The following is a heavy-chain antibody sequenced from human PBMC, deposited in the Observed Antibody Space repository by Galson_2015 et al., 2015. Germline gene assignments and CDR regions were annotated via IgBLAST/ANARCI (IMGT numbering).Heavy chain of an antibody. CDR2: IWYDGSNK. D-gene: IGHD3-22*01. CDR1: GFTFSSYG. Sequence: SLRLSCAASGFTFSSYGMHWVRQAPGKGLEWVAVIWYDGSNKYYADSVKGRFTISRDNSKNTLYLQMNSLRAEDTAVYYCARGSGYSPRPRGTFDYWGQGTLVTVSS. V-gene: IGHV3-33*01. J-gene: IGHJ4*02. CDR3: ARGSGYSPRPRGTFDY.